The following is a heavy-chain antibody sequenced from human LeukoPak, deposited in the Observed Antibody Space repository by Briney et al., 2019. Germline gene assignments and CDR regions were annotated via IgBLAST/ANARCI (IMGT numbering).Heavy chain of an antibody. Sequence: SETLSLTCAVSGGSISSGGYSWSWIRQPPGKGLEWIGYIYYSGSTNYNPSLKSRVTISVDTSKNQFSLKLSSVTAADTAVYYCAREGDPSYYYDSSGYYYVGAFDIWGQGTMVTVSS. CDR2: IYYSGST. V-gene: IGHV4-61*08. J-gene: IGHJ3*02. CDR3: AREGDPSYYYDSSGYYYVGAFDI. CDR1: GGSISSGGYS. D-gene: IGHD3-22*01.